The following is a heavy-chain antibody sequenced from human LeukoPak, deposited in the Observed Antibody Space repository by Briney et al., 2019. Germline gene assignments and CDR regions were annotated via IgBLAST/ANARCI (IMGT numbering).Heavy chain of an antibody. CDR1: GGTFSSYA. CDR3: ARGRPWLQLPFDY. V-gene: IGHV1-69*13. D-gene: IGHD5-24*01. J-gene: IGHJ4*02. Sequence: GASVKVSCKASGGTFSSYAISWARQAPGQGLEWMGGIIPIFGTANYAQKFQGRVTITADESTSTAYMELSSLRSEDTAVYYCARGRPWLQLPFDYWGQGTLVTVSS. CDR2: IIPIFGTA.